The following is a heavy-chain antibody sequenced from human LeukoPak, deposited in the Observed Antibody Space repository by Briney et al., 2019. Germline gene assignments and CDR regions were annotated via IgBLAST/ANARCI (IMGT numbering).Heavy chain of an antibody. Sequence: ASVKVSCKASGYTFSTFYINWVRQAPGQGLEWMGIINPYDGSTTYAAKFQGRLTMTRDTSTTTVYMDLSMLRSEDTAVYYCARIGSDWSWARGGMDVWGQGTTVTVSS. CDR1: GYTFSTFY. CDR2: INPYDGST. J-gene: IGHJ6*02. D-gene: IGHD6-19*01. V-gene: IGHV1-46*01. CDR3: ARIGSDWSWARGGMDV.